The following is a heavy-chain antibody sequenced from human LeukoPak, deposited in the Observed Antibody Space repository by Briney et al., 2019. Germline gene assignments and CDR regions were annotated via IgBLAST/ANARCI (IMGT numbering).Heavy chain of an antibody. D-gene: IGHD2/OR15-2a*01. CDR2: IYTSGST. CDR3: ARVGEELGTTYDAFDI. Sequence: SETLSLTCTVSGGSISSYYWSWIRQPAGKGLEWIGRIYTSGSTNYNPSLKSRVTISVDTSKNQFSLKLSSVTAADTGVYYCARVGEELGTTYDAFDIWGQRTRVSVSS. J-gene: IGHJ3*02. CDR1: GGSISSYY. V-gene: IGHV4-4*07.